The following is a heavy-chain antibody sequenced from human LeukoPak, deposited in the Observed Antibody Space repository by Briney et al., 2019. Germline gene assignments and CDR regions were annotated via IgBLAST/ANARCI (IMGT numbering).Heavy chain of an antibody. CDR1: GFTFGHYG. D-gene: IGHD6-6*01. Sequence: GGSLRFSCAAPGFTFGHYGMAWARQAPGKGLEWVSAIRGNAAQTFYADSVRGRFTISRDNSKNTLYLEMNSLRAEDTAVYYCARAARLNAVYYYMDVWGKGTTVTVSS. CDR2: IRGNAAQT. V-gene: IGHV3-23*01. J-gene: IGHJ6*03. CDR3: ARAARLNAVYYYMDV.